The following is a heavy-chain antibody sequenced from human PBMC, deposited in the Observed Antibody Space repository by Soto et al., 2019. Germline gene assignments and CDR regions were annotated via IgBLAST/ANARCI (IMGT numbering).Heavy chain of an antibody. CDR2: IWYDGSNK. D-gene: IGHD2-2*01. V-gene: IGHV3-33*01. Sequence: QVQLVESGGGVVQPGRSLRLSCAASGFTFSSYGMHWVRQAPGKGLEWVAVIWYDGSNKYYADSVKGRFTISRDNSKNSLYRPMHSLRAQDTAVGYCARDGIVVAPAAENSYFYYWGPRTLVTVSS. CDR1: GFTFSSYG. J-gene: IGHJ4*02. CDR3: ARDGIVVAPAAENSYFYY.